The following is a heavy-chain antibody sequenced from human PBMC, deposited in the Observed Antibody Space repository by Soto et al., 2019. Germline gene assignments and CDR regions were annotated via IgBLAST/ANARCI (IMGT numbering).Heavy chain of an antibody. CDR3: ARNGALDY. CDR1: GGSISSGDYY. D-gene: IGHD2-8*01. CDR2: ILYSGTT. V-gene: IGHV4-30-4*01. Sequence: QVQLQESGPGLVKPSQTLSLTCTVSGGSISSGDYYWSWIRQPPGKGLEWIGYILYSGTTNYNPALESRLTISVGTSKNQFSLKLTSVTAADTAVYYCARNGALDYWGRGTRVTVSS. J-gene: IGHJ4*02.